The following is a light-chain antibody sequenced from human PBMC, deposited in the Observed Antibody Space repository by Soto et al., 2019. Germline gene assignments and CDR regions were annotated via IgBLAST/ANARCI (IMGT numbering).Light chain of an antibody. Sequence: QSALTQPPSASGSPGQSVTISCTGTNSDVGTYNYVYWYQQHPGKAPKLMIYDVSKRPSGVPDRFSASKSGNTASLPVSGLQAEDEADYYCSPGPGNDLGVFGGGTKVTVL. V-gene: IGLV2-8*01. J-gene: IGLJ2*01. CDR1: NSDVGTYNY. CDR2: DVS. CDR3: SPGPGNDLGV.